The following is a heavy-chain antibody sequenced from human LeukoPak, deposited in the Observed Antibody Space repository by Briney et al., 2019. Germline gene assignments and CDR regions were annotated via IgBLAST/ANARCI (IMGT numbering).Heavy chain of an antibody. V-gene: IGHV4-61*01. J-gene: IGHJ6*02. CDR3: ARGRHGSSSSGYYYYGMDV. Sequence: SETLSLTCTVSGGSVSSGSYYWSWIRQPPGKGLEWIGEIYHSGSTNYNPSLKSRVTISVDKSKNQFSLKLSSVTAADTAVYYCARGRHGSSSSGYYYYGMDVWGQGTTVTVSS. CDR2: IYHSGST. D-gene: IGHD6-6*01. CDR1: GGSVSSGSYY.